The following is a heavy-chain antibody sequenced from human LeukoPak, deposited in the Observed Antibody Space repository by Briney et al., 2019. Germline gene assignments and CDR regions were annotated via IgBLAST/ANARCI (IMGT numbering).Heavy chain of an antibody. CDR1: GGSISSHY. CDR3: ASLLYSNYALAY. D-gene: IGHD4-11*01. Sequence: SETLSLTCTVSGGSISSHYWSWIRQPPGKGLEWIGYIYYSGSTNYNPSLKSRVTISVDTSKNQFSLELSSVTAADTAVYYCASLLYSNYALAYWGQGTLVTVSP. CDR2: IYYSGST. V-gene: IGHV4-59*11. J-gene: IGHJ4*02.